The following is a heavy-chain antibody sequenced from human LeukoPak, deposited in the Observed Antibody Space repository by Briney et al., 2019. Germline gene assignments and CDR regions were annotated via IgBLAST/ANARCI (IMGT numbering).Heavy chain of an antibody. CDR3: ARESPNTYYYDSSGYLDY. J-gene: IGHJ4*02. Sequence: SVKVSCKASGGTFSSYAISWVRQAPGQGLEWMGRIIPILGIANYAQKFQGRVTITADKSTSTAYMELSSLRSEDTAVYYCARESPNTYYYDSSGYLDYWGQGTLVTVSS. V-gene: IGHV1-69*04. CDR2: IIPILGIA. CDR1: GGTFSSYA. D-gene: IGHD3-22*01.